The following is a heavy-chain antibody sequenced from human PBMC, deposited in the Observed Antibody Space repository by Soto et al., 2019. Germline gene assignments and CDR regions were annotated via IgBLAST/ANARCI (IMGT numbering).Heavy chain of an antibody. V-gene: IGHV4-59*11. CDR3: ARDSSGWDNFDY. Sequence: SETLSLTCTVSGGSITSHYWSWIRQPPGKGLEWIGYIYYSGSTNYNPSLKSRVTISVDTSKNQFSLKLSSVTAADTAVYYCARDSSGWDNFDYWGQGTLVTVSS. J-gene: IGHJ4*02. CDR2: IYYSGST. D-gene: IGHD6-19*01. CDR1: GGSITSHY.